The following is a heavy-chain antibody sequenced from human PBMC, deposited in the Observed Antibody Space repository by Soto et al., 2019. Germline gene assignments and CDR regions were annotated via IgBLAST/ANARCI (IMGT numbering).Heavy chain of an antibody. J-gene: IGHJ6*02. V-gene: IGHV3-48*03. D-gene: IGHD3-9*01. CDR3: ATAGLTGTV. CDR1: GFTFSSYE. Sequence: QLVESGGGSAQPGRSLRLSCAPSGFTFSSYEMNWVRQAPGKGLEWDSYISVSGTMRFYADAVKGRFTISRDNTKKILYLQLNSLRAEDTALYYCATAGLTGTVWGQGTTVTVSS. CDR2: ISVSGTMR.